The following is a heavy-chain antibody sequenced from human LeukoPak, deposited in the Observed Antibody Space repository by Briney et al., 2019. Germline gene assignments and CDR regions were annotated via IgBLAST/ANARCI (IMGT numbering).Heavy chain of an antibody. CDR3: ARSVGYYYDGSGLYYFDY. CDR1: GGSISSGGYY. V-gene: IGHV4-30-2*01. D-gene: IGHD3-22*01. J-gene: IGHJ4*02. CDR2: IYQSGST. Sequence: SQTLSLTCTVSGGSISSGGYYWSWIRQPPGKGLQWIGYIYQSGSTYSNPSLKSRVTVSIDKSKNQFSLKLTSMTAADTAVYYCARSVGYYYDGSGLYYFDYWGQGTPVTVSS.